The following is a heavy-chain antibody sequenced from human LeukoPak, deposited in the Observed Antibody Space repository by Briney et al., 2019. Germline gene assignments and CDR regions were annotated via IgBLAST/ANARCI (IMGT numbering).Heavy chain of an antibody. D-gene: IGHD6-6*01. CDR2: IYYSGST. CDR3: ARSLEYSSSSVGY. Sequence: PSETLSLTCTASGGSISSSSYYWGWLRQPPGTGLEWLGSIYYSGSTYYNPSLKSRVTISVDTSNNQFSLKLSSVTAADTAVYYCARSLEYSSSSVGYWGQGTLVTVSS. J-gene: IGHJ4*02. CDR1: GGSISSSSYY. V-gene: IGHV4-39*01.